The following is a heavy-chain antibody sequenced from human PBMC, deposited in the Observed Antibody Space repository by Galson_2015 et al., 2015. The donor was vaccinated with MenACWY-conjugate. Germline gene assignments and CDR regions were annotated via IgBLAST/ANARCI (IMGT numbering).Heavy chain of an antibody. CDR1: GYGFTTYG. J-gene: IGHJ4*02. Sequence: SVKVSCKGSGYGFTTYGINWLRQAPGQGLEWMGWINTNSGNPTYAQGFTGRFVFSLDTSISTAYLQISSLEAEDTAMYYCARERKFGSGIQLDYWGQGALVTVSS. D-gene: IGHD3-3*01. CDR3: ARERKFGSGIQLDY. CDR2: INTNSGNP. V-gene: IGHV7-4-1*02.